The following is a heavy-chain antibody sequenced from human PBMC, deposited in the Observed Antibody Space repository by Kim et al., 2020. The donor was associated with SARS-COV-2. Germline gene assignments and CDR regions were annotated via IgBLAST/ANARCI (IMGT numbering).Heavy chain of an antibody. J-gene: IGHJ5*02. D-gene: IGHD1-26*01. CDR3: AKGPVGEWEITDR. CDR2: ISYDGSNK. V-gene: IGHV3-30*18. Sequence: GGSLRLSCAASGFTFSNYGMHWVRQAPGKGLEWVAVISYDGSNKYYADSVKGRFTISRDNSKNTLYLQMNSLRAEDTAVYYCAKGPVGEWEITDRWGQG. CDR1: GFTFSNYG.